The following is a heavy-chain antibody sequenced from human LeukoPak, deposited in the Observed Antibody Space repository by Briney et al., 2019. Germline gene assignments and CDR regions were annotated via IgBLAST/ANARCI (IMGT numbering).Heavy chain of an antibody. CDR2: ISGSGGST. Sequence: GSLRLSCAASGFTFSSYGMHWVRQAPGKGLEWVSAISGSGGSTYYADSVKGRFTISRDNSKNTLYLQMNSLRAEDTAVYYCAKDPSIAVAGLFDYWGQGTLVTVSS. J-gene: IGHJ4*02. D-gene: IGHD6-19*01. V-gene: IGHV3-23*01. CDR1: GFTFSSYG. CDR3: AKDPSIAVAGLFDY.